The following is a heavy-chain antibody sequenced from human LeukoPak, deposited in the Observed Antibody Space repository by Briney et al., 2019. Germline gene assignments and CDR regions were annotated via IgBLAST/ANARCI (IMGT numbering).Heavy chain of an antibody. CDR2: IYYSGST. D-gene: IGHD3-10*01. CDR3: ARDGMVRGGEYYFDX. V-gene: IGHV4-59*01. Sequence: ASETLSLTCTVSGGSISSYYWSWIRQPPGKGLEWIGYIYYSGSTNYNPSLKSRVTISVDTSKNQFSLKLSSVTAADTAVYYCARDGMVRGGEYYFDXWGQGXLVTVS. CDR1: GGSISSYY. J-gene: IGHJ4*02.